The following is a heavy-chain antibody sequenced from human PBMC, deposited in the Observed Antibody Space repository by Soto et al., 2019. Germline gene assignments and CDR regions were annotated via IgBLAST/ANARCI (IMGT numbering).Heavy chain of an antibody. V-gene: IGHV3-23*01. J-gene: IGHJ5*02. Sequence: EVQLLESGGGLVQPGGSLRLSCAASGFTFSSYAMSWVRQAPGKGREWVSAISGSGGSTYYADSVKGRFTISRDNSKNTLYLQMNSLRAEDTAVYYCAKSLGKQWLVIWFDPWGQGTLVTVSS. D-gene: IGHD6-19*01. CDR1: GFTFSSYA. CDR2: ISGSGGST. CDR3: AKSLGKQWLVIWFDP.